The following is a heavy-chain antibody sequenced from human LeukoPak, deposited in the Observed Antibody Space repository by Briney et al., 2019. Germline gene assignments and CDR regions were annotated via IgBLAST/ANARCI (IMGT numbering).Heavy chain of an antibody. J-gene: IGHJ4*02. CDR3: ARAITYHFDY. D-gene: IGHD2-2*01. CDR2: IYSGGNT. CDR1: GFTVSNSY. Sequence: SGGSLRLPCAASGFTVSNSYMSWVHQAPGKGLEWVSYIYSGGNTFYADSVKGRFTIFRDNSKNTLYLQMTSLRADDTAVYYCARAITYHFDYWGQGSLVTVSS. V-gene: IGHV3-66*01.